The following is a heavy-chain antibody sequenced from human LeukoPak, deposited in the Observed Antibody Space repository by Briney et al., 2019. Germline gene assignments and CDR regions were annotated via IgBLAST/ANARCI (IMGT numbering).Heavy chain of an antibody. CDR2: INPNSGGT. J-gene: IGHJ4*02. CDR1: GYTFTGYY. CDR3: ARIEGAAITF. V-gene: IGHV1-2*02. D-gene: IGHD3-16*01. Sequence: ASVKVSCKASGYTFTGYYMHWVRQAPGQGLEWMGWINPNSGGTNYAQKFQGRVTMTRDTSISTAYMEMSSLRSDDTALYYCARIEGAAITFWGQGTLVTVSS.